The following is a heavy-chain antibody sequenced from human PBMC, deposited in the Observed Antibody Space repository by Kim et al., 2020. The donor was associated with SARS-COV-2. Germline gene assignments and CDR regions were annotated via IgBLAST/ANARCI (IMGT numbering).Heavy chain of an antibody. V-gene: IGHV4-31*03. CDR1: GGSISSGGYY. D-gene: IGHD6-13*01. CDR2: IYYSGST. CDR3: ARERKEQQLVEENWFDP. J-gene: IGHJ5*02. Sequence: SETLSLTCTVSGGSISSGGYYWSWIRQHPGKGLEWIGYIYYSGSTYYNPSLKSRVTISVDTSKNQFSLKLSSVTAPDTAVYYCARERKEQQLVEENWFDPWGQGTLVTVSS.